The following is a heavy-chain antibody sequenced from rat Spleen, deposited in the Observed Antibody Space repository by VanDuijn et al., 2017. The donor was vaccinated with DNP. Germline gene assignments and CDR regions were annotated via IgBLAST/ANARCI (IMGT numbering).Heavy chain of an antibody. D-gene: IGHD3-2*01. CDR2: ISTSGYTT. CDR1: GFIFSYYD. Sequence: EVQLVESGGGLVQPGRSLKLSCAASGFIFSYYDMAWVRQAPTKGLEWVASISTSGYTTYYRDSVKGRFTVSRDNAKSTLYLQMDSLRSEDTATYYCARQLWYWGQGVMVTVSS. J-gene: IGHJ2*01. CDR3: ARQLWY. V-gene: IGHV5-25*01.